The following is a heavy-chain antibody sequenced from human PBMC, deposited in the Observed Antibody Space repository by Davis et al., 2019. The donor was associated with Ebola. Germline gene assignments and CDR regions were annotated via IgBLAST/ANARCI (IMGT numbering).Heavy chain of an antibody. J-gene: IGHJ1*01. CDR1: GYSFTSYW. Sequence: PGESLKISCKGSGYSFTSYWIGWVRQMPGKGLEWMGIIYPGDSDTRYSPSFQGQVTISADKSISTAYLQWSSLKASDTAMYYCATSTSDYYDSSGYVTGVQHWGQGTLVTVSS. CDR2: IYPGDSDT. CDR3: ATSTSDYYDSSGYVTGVQH. D-gene: IGHD3-22*01. V-gene: IGHV5-51*03.